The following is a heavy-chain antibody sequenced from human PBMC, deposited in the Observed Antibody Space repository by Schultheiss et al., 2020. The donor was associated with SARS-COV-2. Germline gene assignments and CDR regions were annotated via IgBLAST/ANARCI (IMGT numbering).Heavy chain of an antibody. Sequence: ASVKVSCKASGYTFTTYAIHWVRQAPGQRLEWMGWICTGNGVTKYSQNYEGRVTFTRDTSATTAYMELRSLRSEDTAVYYCARYCASDCRYGMDVWGQGTTVTVSS. D-gene: IGHD2-21*02. CDR2: ICTGNGVT. CDR3: ARYCASDCRYGMDV. V-gene: IGHV1-3*04. CDR1: GYTFTTYA. J-gene: IGHJ6*02.